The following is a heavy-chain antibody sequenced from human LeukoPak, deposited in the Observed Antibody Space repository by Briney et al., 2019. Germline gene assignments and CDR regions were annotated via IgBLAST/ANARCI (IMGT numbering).Heavy chain of an antibody. D-gene: IGHD2-2*01. Sequence: ASLKVSCKASGYTFTSYDINWVRQATGQGLEWMGWMNPNSGNTGYAQKFQGRVTMTRNTSISTAYMELSSLRSEDTAVYYCTYCSSTSCYGGAFDYWGQGTLVTVSS. CDR3: TYCSSTSCYGGAFDY. CDR1: GYTFTSYD. CDR2: MNPNSGNT. J-gene: IGHJ4*02. V-gene: IGHV1-8*01.